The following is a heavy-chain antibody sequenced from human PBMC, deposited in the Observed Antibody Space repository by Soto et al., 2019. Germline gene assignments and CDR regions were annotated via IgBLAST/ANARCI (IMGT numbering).Heavy chain of an antibody. D-gene: IGHD3-16*01. V-gene: IGHV3-74*01. Sequence: EVQLVESGGGLVQPGGSLRLSCAASGFTFSSYWMHWVRQAPGKGLVWVSRINSDGSSTSYADSVKGRFTTSRDNAKNTLYLQMNSLRAEDTAVYYCASGVYFGGAFDIWGQGTMVTVSS. CDR3: ASGVYFGGAFDI. J-gene: IGHJ3*02. CDR1: GFTFSSYW. CDR2: INSDGSST.